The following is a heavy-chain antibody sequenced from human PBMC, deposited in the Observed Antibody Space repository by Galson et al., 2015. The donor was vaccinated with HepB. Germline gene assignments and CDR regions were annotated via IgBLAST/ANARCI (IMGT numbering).Heavy chain of an antibody. D-gene: IGHD2-2*02. CDR1: GGSITSGGYY. J-gene: IGHJ6*04. Sequence: TMSLTCSVSGGSITSGGYYWTWIRQPPGKGLEWIGYIFYMGSTYYNPSLKIRVSMSVDTSENKFSLRLNSVTAADTAVYYCARGPRGSSHSCYTGCGDFDVWGKGTTVTVSS. CDR2: IFYMGST. CDR3: ARGPRGSSHSCYTGCGDFDV. V-gene: IGHV4-30-4*01.